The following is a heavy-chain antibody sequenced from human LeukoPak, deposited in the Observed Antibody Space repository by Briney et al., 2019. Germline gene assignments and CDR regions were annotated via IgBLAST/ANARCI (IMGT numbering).Heavy chain of an antibody. Sequence: PGGSLRLSCAASGFTFSSYGMHWVRQAPGKGLEWVAVISYDGSNKYYADSVKGRFTISRDNSKNTLYLQMNSLRAEDTAVYYCAKDRGQKTIDYWGQGTLVTVSS. D-gene: IGHD5-24*01. CDR3: AKDRGQKTIDY. V-gene: IGHV3-30*18. CDR2: ISYDGSNK. J-gene: IGHJ4*02. CDR1: GFTFSSYG.